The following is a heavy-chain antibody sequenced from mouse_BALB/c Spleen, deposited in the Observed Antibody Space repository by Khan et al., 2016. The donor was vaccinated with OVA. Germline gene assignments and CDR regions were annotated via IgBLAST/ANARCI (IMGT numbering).Heavy chain of an antibody. D-gene: IGHD2-1*01. V-gene: IGHV5-12-1*01. CDR2: ISSGGGNT. CDR3: ARGWGGNFYYAMDY. J-gene: IGHJ4*01. CDR1: GFAFSSYD. Sequence: EVELVESGGGLVKPGGSLKLSCAASGFAFSSYDMSWVRQTPEKRLEWVAYISSGGGNTYYPDTVKGRFTISRDNANNTLYLQMSSLKSEDTAMYYCARGWGGNFYYAMDYWGQGMSVTVSS.